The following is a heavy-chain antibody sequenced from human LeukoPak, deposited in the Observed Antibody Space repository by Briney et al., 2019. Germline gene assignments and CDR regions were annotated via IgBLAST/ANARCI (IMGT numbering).Heavy chain of an antibody. D-gene: IGHD3-22*01. J-gene: IGHJ1*01. CDR3: ATGTYYDSRGYYTFGH. Sequence: QPGGSLRLSCAASGFTFSRYWMHWVRQAPGKGLVWVSRINGDGSTTSYADSVKGGFTISRDNAKNTLYLQMNSLRAEDTAVYYCATGTYYDSRGYYTFGHWGQGTLVTVSS. V-gene: IGHV3-74*01. CDR2: INGDGSTT. CDR1: GFTFSRYW.